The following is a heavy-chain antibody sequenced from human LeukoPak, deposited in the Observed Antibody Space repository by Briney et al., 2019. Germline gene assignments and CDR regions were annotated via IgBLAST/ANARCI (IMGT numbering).Heavy chain of an antibody. CDR3: TRIGYGDYVYYYYGMDV. V-gene: IGHV3-49*04. J-gene: IGHJ6*02. D-gene: IGHD4-17*01. Sequence: GGSLRLSCTASGFTFGDYAMSWVRQAPGKGLEWVGFIRSKAYGGTTEYAASVKGRFTISRDDSKSIAYLQMNSLKTEDTAVYYCTRIGYGDYVYYYYGMDVWGQGTTVTVSS. CDR1: GFTFGDYA. CDR2: IRSKAYGGTT.